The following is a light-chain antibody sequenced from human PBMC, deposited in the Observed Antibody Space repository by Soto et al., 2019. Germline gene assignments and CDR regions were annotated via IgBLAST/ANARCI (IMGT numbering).Light chain of an antibody. CDR2: AAS. V-gene: IGKV3-11*01. Sequence: EIVLTQSPGTMSLSPGERVTLSCRASQSVNSDVAWFQQIPGQAPRLLIYAASNRATGIPARFSGSGSGTAFTLTISILEPEEFALYFCQHRSDWPPDLTFGGGTKVEIK. CDR3: QHRSDWPPDLT. CDR1: QSVNSD. J-gene: IGKJ4*01.